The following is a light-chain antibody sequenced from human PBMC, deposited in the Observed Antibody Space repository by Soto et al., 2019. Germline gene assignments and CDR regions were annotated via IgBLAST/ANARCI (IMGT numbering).Light chain of an antibody. Sequence: IVLTQSPATLSLSPGERATLSCTASQHLTTTYIAWYQQKFGQAPRLLIYGASTRATGTPDRFTGGGFGTDVTSTISRVEHADFAVYYCQQYDSSFTFGGGTKVEMK. V-gene: IGKV3-20*01. CDR3: QQYDSSFT. CDR2: GAS. CDR1: QHLTTTY. J-gene: IGKJ4*01.